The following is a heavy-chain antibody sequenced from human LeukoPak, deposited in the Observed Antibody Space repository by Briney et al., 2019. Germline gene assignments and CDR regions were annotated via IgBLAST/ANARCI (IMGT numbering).Heavy chain of an antibody. J-gene: IGHJ6*04. CDR3: AELGITMIGGV. CDR1: GFTFSTDG. D-gene: IGHD3-10*02. CDR2: ISGSGGSK. Sequence: PGGSLRLSCAASGFTFSTDGMSSVRQAPGKGLEWVSAISGSGGSKYYADSVKGRLTISRDNSKNTLYLQMNSLRAEDTAVYYCAELGITMIGGVWGKGTTVTISS. V-gene: IGHV3-23*01.